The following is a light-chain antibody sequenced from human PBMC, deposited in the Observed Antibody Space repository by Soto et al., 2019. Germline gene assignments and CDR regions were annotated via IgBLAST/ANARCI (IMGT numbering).Light chain of an antibody. CDR3: QQYNIYST. J-gene: IGKJ1*01. V-gene: IGKV1-5*01. CDR1: QSIGSW. CDR2: DAS. Sequence: DIQMTQSPSTLSASVGDRVTITCRASQSIGSWLAWYQQKPGKAPKLLIYDASSLESGLPSRFSGGGSGTEFTLTISSLQPDDFATYFCQQYNIYSTFGQGTKVEIK.